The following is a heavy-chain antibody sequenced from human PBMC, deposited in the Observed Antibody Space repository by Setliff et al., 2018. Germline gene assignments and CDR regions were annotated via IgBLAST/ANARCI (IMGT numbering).Heavy chain of an antibody. D-gene: IGHD1-26*01. CDR3: AREVVGAPSAFDI. CDR1: GFTFSDYY. Sequence: GGSLRLSCAASGFTFSDYYMTWIRQAPGKGLEWVSYISRGGNTIYYADSVRGRFTISRDNARDSLFLQMNTLRAEDTAVYYCAREVVGAPSAFDIWGQGTMVTVSS. CDR2: ISRGGNTI. V-gene: IGHV3-11*04. J-gene: IGHJ3*02.